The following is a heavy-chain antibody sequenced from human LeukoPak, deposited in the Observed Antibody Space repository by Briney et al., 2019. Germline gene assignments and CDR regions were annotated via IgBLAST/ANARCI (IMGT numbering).Heavy chain of an antibody. V-gene: IGHV3-30*02. Sequence: GGSLRLSCAASGFIFSNFAMHWVRQVPGKGLQWVAFMRYDGSKKYYAESVKGRFTISRDNSKNTLYLQMNNLRAEDTAVYYCAKDPSSYSSGWSYFDYWGQGTLVTVSS. D-gene: IGHD6-19*01. CDR1: GFIFSNFA. CDR2: MRYDGSKK. CDR3: AKDPSSYSSGWSYFDY. J-gene: IGHJ4*02.